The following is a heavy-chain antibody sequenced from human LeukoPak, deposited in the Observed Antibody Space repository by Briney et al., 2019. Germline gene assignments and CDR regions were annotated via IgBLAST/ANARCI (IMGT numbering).Heavy chain of an antibody. J-gene: IGHJ4*02. CDR1: GFTFSNSA. CDR2: IWFDGSNK. CDR3: VSGITGMTFGKV. Sequence: GGSLRLSCVASGFTFSNSAMHWVRQAPGKGLEWVALIWFDGSNKYYADSVKGRFTISRDNSKNTLYLHMYSLRAEDTAFYYCVSGITGMTFGKVWGRGTLVTVSS. V-gene: IGHV3-33*01. D-gene: IGHD3-16*01.